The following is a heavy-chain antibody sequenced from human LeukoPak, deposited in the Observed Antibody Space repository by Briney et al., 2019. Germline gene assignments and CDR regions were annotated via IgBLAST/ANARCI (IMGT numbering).Heavy chain of an antibody. J-gene: IGHJ6*03. V-gene: IGHV3-30*18. CDR2: ISYDGSNK. CDR1: GFTFSSYG. D-gene: IGHD2-2*01. CDR3: AKDAHCSSTSCQGPLDYYYYMDV. Sequence: AGGSLRLSCAASGFTFSSYGMHWVRQAPGKGLEWVAVISYDGSNKYYADSVKGRFTISRDNSKNTLYLQMNSLRAEDTAVYYCAKDAHCSSTSCQGPLDYYYYMDVWGKGTTVTVSS.